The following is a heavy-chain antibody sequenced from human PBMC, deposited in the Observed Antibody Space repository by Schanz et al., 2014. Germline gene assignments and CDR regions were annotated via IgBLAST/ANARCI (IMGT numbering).Heavy chain of an antibody. D-gene: IGHD6-6*01. Sequence: VQSVHSGTEVQKLGASVKVSCQTSGYTFTAYGINWVRQAPGQGLEWIGWISAQTGDTRYAQKMQGRVTMTRDVSSTTAFLELRSLRYDDTAVYYCARDQSPYTNSSDVRYFDYWGQGSLXTVSS. V-gene: IGHV1-18*01. CDR1: GYTFTAYG. CDR3: ARDQSPYTNSSDVRYFDY. J-gene: IGHJ4*02. CDR2: ISAQTGDT.